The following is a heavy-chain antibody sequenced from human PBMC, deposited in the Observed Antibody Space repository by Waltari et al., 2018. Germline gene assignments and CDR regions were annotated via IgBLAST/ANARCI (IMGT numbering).Heavy chain of an antibody. CDR3: ARLPTKYFDSLGWGFFDQ. CDR1: GDFPSDDH. Sequence: SLTCSVSGDFPSDDHWTWIRQAPGKGLEWIAYRRNTGATKCTPSLESRVTLSADTSKKQFSLRLTSVTAADTAVYFCARLPTKYFDSLGWGFFDQWGQGILVTVSS. J-gene: IGHJ4*02. D-gene: IGHD3-9*01. V-gene: IGHV4-59*08. CDR2: RRNTGAT.